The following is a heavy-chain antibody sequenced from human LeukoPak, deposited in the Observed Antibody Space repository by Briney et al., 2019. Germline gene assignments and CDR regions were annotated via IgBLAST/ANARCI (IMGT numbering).Heavy chain of an antibody. V-gene: IGHV1-18*01. CDR1: GYTFTSYG. D-gene: IGHD4-17*01. CDR2: ISAYNGNT. Sequence: ASVKVSCKASGYTFTSYGISWVRQAPGQGLEWMGWISAYNGNTNYAQKLQGRVTMTTDTSTSTTYMELRSLRSDDTAVYYCARVERYGDYMFYWGQGTLVTVSS. CDR3: ARVERYGDYMFY. J-gene: IGHJ4*02.